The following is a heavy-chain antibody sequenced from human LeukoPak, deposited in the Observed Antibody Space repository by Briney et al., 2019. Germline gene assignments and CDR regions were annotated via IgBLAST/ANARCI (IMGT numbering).Heavy chain of an antibody. D-gene: IGHD3-16*01. CDR3: VSYELYYFDY. CDR1: GGSIRSSYYY. CDR2: IYDSGST. V-gene: IGHV4-39*01. Sequence: SETLSLTCTVSGGSIRSSYYYWGWIRQPPGKGLEWIGSIYDSGSTYYNPSLKSRVTISVDTSKNQFSLKLNSVTAADTAVYYCVSYELYYFDYWGQGTLVAVSS. J-gene: IGHJ4*02.